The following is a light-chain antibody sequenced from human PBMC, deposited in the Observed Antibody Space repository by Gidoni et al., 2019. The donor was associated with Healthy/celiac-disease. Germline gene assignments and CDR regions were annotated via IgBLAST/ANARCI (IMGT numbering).Light chain of an antibody. CDR1: SSNIGSNY. J-gene: IGLJ2*01. V-gene: IGLV1-47*01. Sequence: QSVLTQPPSASGTPGQRVTISCSGSSSNIGSNYVYWYRQLPGTAPKLLIYRNNQRPSGVPARFSGSKSGTSASLAISGLRSEDEADYYCAAWDDSLSALVFGGGTKLTVL. CDR2: RNN. CDR3: AAWDDSLSALV.